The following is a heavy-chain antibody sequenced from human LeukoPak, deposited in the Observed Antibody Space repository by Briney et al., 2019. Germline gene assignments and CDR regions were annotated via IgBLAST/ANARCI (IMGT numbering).Heavy chain of an antibody. CDR1: GGSISSFY. CDR2: IDYSGDT. J-gene: IGHJ4*02. Sequence: SETLSLTCTVSGGSISSFYWSWIRQSPGKGLEWIGYIDYSGDTNYNPSLKSRITISLDTSKNQFSLKLGSVTAADTAVYYCAREYYDILTAYSTYFDHWGQGALVTVSS. V-gene: IGHV4-59*01. CDR3: AREYYDILTAYSTYFDH. D-gene: IGHD3-9*01.